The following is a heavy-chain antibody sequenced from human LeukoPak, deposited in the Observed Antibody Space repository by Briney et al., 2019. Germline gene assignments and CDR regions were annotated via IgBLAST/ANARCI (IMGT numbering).Heavy chain of an antibody. CDR3: AKGSDYYDSSGYNHPFDY. V-gene: IGHV3-23*01. Sequence: PGGSLRLSCAASGLTFNSYVTSWVRQAPGKGLEWVSAISGSGGSTYHADSVKGRFTISRDNSKNTLYLQMNSLRAEDTAVYYCAKGSDYYDSSGYNHPFDYWGQGTLVTVSS. J-gene: IGHJ4*02. CDR1: GLTFNSYV. CDR2: ISGSGGST. D-gene: IGHD3-22*01.